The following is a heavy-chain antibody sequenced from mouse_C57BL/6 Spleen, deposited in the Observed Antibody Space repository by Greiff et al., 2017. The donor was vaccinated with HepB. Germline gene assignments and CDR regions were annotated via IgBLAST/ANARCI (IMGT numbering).Heavy chain of an antibody. V-gene: IGHV5-4*03. D-gene: IGHD2-5*01. CDR3: ARGHYSNYWFAY. J-gene: IGHJ3*01. CDR1: GFTFSSYA. Sequence: EVKLVASGGGLVKPGGSLKLSCAASGFTFSSYAMSWVRQTPEKRLEWVATISDGGSYTYYPDNVKGRFTISRDNAKNNLYLQMSHLKSEDTAMYYCARGHYSNYWFAYWGQGTLVTVSA. CDR2: ISDGGSYT.